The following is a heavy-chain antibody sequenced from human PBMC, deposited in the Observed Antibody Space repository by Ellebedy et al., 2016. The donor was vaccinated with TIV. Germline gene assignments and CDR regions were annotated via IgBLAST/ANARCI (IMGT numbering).Heavy chain of an antibody. J-gene: IGHJ3*01. CDR2: IYYSGDT. D-gene: IGHD2-21*02. CDR1: RGSISTYY. Sequence: MPSETLSLTCTVSRGSISTYYWSWVRQPPGKGLEWIGYIYYSGDTEHNPSLNSRVSISVDTSKNQLSLKLNSMTAADTAKYYCAREPYGGDAGGAFDVWGQGTMVTVSS. V-gene: IGHV4-59*01. CDR3: AREPYGGDAGGAFDV.